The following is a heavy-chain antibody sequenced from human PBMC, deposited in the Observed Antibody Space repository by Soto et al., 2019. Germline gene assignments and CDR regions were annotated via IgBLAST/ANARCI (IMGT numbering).Heavy chain of an antibody. Sequence: EDQLVQSGAEVKKPGESLNISCKASVYSFPNYWIGWVRQVPGKGLQYMGIIYPGDSDIRYSPSFRGQVTISADKSISTAYLQWSSLKASDTAIYYCTRPRRGYGMDVWGQGTTVTVSS. CDR2: IYPGDSDI. CDR1: VYSFPNYW. D-gene: IGHD3-10*01. J-gene: IGHJ6*02. V-gene: IGHV5-51*01. CDR3: TRPRRGYGMDV.